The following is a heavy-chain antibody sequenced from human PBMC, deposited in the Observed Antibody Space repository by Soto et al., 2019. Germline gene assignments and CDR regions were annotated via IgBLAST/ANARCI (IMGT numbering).Heavy chain of an antibody. CDR2: ISGSGGST. V-gene: IGHV3-23*01. J-gene: IGHJ3*02. Sequence: GGSLRLSCAASGFTFSSYAMSWVRQAPGKGLEWVSAISGSGGSTYYADSVKGRFTISRDNSKNTLYLQMNSLRAEDTAVYYCAKDRGSTYYYDSSDAFDIWGQGTMVTVSS. D-gene: IGHD3-22*01. CDR1: GFTFSSYA. CDR3: AKDRGSTYYYDSSDAFDI.